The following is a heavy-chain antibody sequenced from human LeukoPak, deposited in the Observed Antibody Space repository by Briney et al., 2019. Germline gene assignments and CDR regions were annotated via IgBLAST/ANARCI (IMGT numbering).Heavy chain of an antibody. Sequence: GGSLRLSCAASGFTFSSYSMNWVRQAPGKGLEWVSSISSSSSYIYYADSVKGRFTIPRDNAKNSLYLQMNSLRAEDTAVYYCARDLSLYGPFDYWGQGTLVTVSS. J-gene: IGHJ4*02. CDR1: GFTFSSYS. CDR2: ISSSSSYI. V-gene: IGHV3-21*01. D-gene: IGHD3-10*01. CDR3: ARDLSLYGPFDY.